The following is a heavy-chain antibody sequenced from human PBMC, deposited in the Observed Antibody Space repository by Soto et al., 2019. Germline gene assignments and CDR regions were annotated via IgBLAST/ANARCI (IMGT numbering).Heavy chain of an antibody. J-gene: IGHJ6*03. V-gene: IGHV1-69*02. D-gene: IGHD6-19*01. CDR2: IIPILGIA. CDR3: ARVIAVAGTGYYYYYMDV. CDR1: GGTFSSYT. Sequence: QVQLVQSGAEVKEPGSSVKVSCKASGGTFSSYTISWVRQAPGQGLEWMGRIIPILGIANYAQKFQGRVTITADKSTSTAYMELSSLRSEDTAVYYCARVIAVAGTGYYYYYMDVWGKGTTVTVSS.